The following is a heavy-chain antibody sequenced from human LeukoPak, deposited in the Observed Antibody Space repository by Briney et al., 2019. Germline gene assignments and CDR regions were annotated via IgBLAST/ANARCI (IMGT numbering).Heavy chain of an antibody. CDR1: GFTFSDYY. J-gene: IGHJ4*02. CDR2: LRGDGET. CDR3: AKASWVSSADAVL. D-gene: IGHD2-8*01. V-gene: IGHV3-53*01. Sequence: PGGSLRLSCAASGFTFSDYYMSWIRQAPARGLEWVSSLRGDGETFYADSVKGRFTLSRDHSRNTVYLHLNNLRVEDTAVYYCAKASWVSSADAVLWGQGTVVTVS.